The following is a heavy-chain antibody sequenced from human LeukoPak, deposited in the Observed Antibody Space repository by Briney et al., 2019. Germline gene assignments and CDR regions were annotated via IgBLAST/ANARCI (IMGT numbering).Heavy chain of an antibody. CDR3: ARDLGRDGYNFDY. J-gene: IGHJ4*02. CDR1: GGSMSSYY. CDR2: VYNSGGT. D-gene: IGHD5-24*01. V-gene: IGHV4-59*01. Sequence: SETLSLTCTVSGGSMSSYYWSWIRQPPGKGLEWIGFVYNSGGTSYNPSLKSRVTISVDTSNNQFFLRLSSVTAADAAVYYCARDLGRDGYNFDYWGQGTLVTVSS.